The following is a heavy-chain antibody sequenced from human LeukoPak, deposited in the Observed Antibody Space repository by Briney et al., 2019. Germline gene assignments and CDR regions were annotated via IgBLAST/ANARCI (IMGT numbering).Heavy chain of an antibody. V-gene: IGHV3-64*01. J-gene: IGHJ3*02. CDR2: ISSNGGTT. Sequence: GGSLRLSCAASGFTFSSYAMHWVRQAPGKGLEYVSAISSNGGTTYYATSVEGRFTVSRDNSKNTLYLQMGSLRAEDMAVYYCARTEMTTTDAFDIWGQGTMVTVSS. CDR1: GFTFSSYA. CDR3: ARTEMTTTDAFDI. D-gene: IGHD5-24*01.